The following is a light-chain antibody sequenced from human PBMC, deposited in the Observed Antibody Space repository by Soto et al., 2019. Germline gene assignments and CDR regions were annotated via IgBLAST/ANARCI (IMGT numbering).Light chain of an antibody. CDR3: QQYGYSPIT. V-gene: IGKV3-20*01. J-gene: IGKJ5*01. CDR2: GAS. Sequence: EIVLTQSPATLSFSPGERSTLACRASQSVSSYLAWYQQKPGQAPRLLIYGASNRATGIPDRFSGSGSGTDFTLAIRRLEPEDFAVYYCQQYGYSPITFGQGTRLEIK. CDR1: QSVSSY.